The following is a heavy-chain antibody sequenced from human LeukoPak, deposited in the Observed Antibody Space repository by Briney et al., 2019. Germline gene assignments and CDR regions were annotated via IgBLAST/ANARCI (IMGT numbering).Heavy chain of an antibody. Sequence: SETLSLTCAVYGGSFSGYYWSWIRQPPGKGLEWIGEINHSGSTNYNPSLQSRVTISVDTSKNQFSLKLSSVTAADTAVYYCARGGRLYSSSWHDYWGQGTLVTVSS. CDR1: GGSFSGYY. V-gene: IGHV4-34*01. CDR2: INHSGST. D-gene: IGHD6-13*01. J-gene: IGHJ4*02. CDR3: ARGGRLYSSSWHDY.